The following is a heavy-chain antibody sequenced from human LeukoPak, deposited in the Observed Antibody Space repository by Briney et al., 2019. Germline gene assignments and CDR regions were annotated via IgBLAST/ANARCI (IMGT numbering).Heavy chain of an antibody. Sequence: GGSLRLSCTASGFTFGEYAMSWVRQAPGKGLEWVGFIRGKPYGGTTEYAASVKGRFTISRDDSESIAYLQMNSLKTEDTAVYYCTRDVPYGGNSGDFDYWAQGTLVTVSS. V-gene: IGHV3-49*04. D-gene: IGHD4-23*01. CDR1: GFTFGEYA. CDR3: TRDVPYGGNSGDFDY. J-gene: IGHJ4*02. CDR2: IRGKPYGGTT.